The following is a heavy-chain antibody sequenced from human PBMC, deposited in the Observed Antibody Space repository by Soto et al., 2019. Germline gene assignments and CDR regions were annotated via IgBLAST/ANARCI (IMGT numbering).Heavy chain of an antibody. Sequence: GESLKISCMGSGYTFSSYWIAWVRQMPGKGLEWKGIIYPGESDTRYNPPFQGQVTISVDKSVSTAYLQWRSLKASDTAMYYCARQSAFWSGHFSYYYNGRDVWGEGTAVTVSS. CDR1: GYTFSSYW. CDR3: ARQSAFWSGHFSYYYNGRDV. J-gene: IGHJ6*04. CDR2: IYPGESDT. D-gene: IGHD3-3*01. V-gene: IGHV5-51*01.